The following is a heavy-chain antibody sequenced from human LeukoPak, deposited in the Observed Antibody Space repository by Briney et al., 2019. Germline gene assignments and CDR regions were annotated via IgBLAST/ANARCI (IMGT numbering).Heavy chain of an antibody. CDR2: ISWNSGSI. J-gene: IGHJ4*02. V-gene: IGHV3-9*01. Sequence: GGSLRLSCAASGFTFDDYAMHWVRQAPGKGLEWVSGISWNSGSIGYADSVKGRFTISRDNAKNPLYLQMNSLRAEDTALYYCAKDRWATITLMVYWGQGTLVTVSS. D-gene: IGHD5-24*01. CDR3: AKDRWATITLMVY. CDR1: GFTFDDYA.